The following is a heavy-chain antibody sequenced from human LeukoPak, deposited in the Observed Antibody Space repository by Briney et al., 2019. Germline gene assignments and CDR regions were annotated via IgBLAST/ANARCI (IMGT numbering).Heavy chain of an antibody. D-gene: IGHD2-2*01. CDR1: GYTFTGYY. V-gene: IGHV1-2*02. J-gene: IGHJ3*02. CDR3: AREVGCSSTSCYEHDAFDI. CDR2: INPNSGGT. Sequence: ASVKVSCKASGYTFTGYYMHWVRQAPGQGLEWMGWINPNSGGTNYAQKFQGRVTMTRDTSISTAYMELSRLRSDDTAVYYCAREVGCSSTSCYEHDAFDIWGQGTMVTVSS.